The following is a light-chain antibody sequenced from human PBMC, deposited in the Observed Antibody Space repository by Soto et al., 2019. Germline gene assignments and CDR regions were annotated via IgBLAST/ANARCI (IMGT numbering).Light chain of an antibody. CDR3: QQRSNWPPFT. CDR1: QTVSFY. CDR2: DAS. V-gene: IGKV3-11*01. Sequence: EIVLTQSPATLSLSPGERATLSCRASQTVSFYLAWYQQKPGQAPRLLIYDASKRATGTPARFSGSWSGTDFTLTISSLEPEDFAVYYCQQRSNWPPFTFGPGTKVDIK. J-gene: IGKJ3*01.